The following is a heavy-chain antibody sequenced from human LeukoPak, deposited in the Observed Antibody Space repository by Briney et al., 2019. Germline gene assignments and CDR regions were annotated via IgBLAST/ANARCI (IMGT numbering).Heavy chain of an antibody. V-gene: IGHV1-18*01. J-gene: IGHJ5*02. CDR1: GYTFTSYG. CDR2: ISAYNGNT. Sequence: GASVKVSCKASGYTFTSYGISWVRQAPGQGLEWMGWISAYNGNTNYAQKLQGRVTMTTDTSTSTAYMELSSLRSEDTAVYYCARGRVLRFLEWLLFTPYNWFDPWGQGTLVTVSS. CDR3: ARGRVLRFLEWLLFTPYNWFDP. D-gene: IGHD3-3*01.